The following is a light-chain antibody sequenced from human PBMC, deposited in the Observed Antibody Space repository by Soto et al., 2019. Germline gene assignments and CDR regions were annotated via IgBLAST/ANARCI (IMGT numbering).Light chain of an antibody. V-gene: IGKV2-28*01. CDR1: QSLLHSNGYHY. CDR2: LGS. CDR3: MQALQSTIT. J-gene: IGKJ5*01. Sequence: DLVMTQSPLSLPVTAGEPVSIXXRSXQSLLHSNGYHYLDWYLQKPGQSLQXXRDLGSNRASGGPDRFSVSGAGTDFTLKISRVEAEDVGIYSCMQALQSTITFGQGTRLEIK.